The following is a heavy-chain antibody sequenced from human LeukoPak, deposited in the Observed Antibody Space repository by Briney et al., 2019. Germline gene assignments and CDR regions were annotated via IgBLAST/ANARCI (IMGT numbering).Heavy chain of an antibody. Sequence: PGRSLRLSYATSEFTFSSYAMSWPRQAPGKRMEWVSAISGSGGSTYYADSVRGRFTISRDNSKNTLYLQMNSLRAEDTAVYYCAKPHRAVAGLQYYFDYWGQGTLVTVSS. CDR3: AKPHRAVAGLQYYFDY. V-gene: IGHV3-23*01. D-gene: IGHD6-19*01. J-gene: IGHJ4*02. CDR2: ISGSGGST. CDR1: EFTFSSYA.